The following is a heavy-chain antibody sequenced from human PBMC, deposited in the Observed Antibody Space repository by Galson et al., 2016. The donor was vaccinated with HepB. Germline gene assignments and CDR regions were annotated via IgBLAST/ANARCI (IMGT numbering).Heavy chain of an antibody. Sequence: ALVKPTQTLTLTCTFSGFSLSISGMCVTWIRQPPGKALEWLARIDWDDDRFYTTSLKTRLTISKDTSKNQVVLTMTNMDPVDTATYYCARQADFNNFDYWGQGTLVTVSS. V-gene: IGHV2-70*17. J-gene: IGHJ4*02. CDR3: ARQADFNNFDY. CDR2: IDWDDDR. CDR1: GFSLSISGMC. D-gene: IGHD3-3*01.